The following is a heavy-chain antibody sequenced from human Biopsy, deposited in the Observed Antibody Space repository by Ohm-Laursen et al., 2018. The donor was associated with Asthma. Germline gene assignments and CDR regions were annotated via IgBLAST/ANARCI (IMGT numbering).Heavy chain of an antibody. CDR2: ISSSGNTSTI. J-gene: IGHJ3*01. Sequence: GSLRLSCAASGFSLSDYYISWIRQAPGKGLEWVSYISSSGNTSTIYYADSVKGRFTISRDNAKNSVYLQMNSLRAEDTAMYYCARKVAFDVWGQGTLVIVSS. CDR1: GFSLSDYY. V-gene: IGHV3-11*01. CDR3: ARKVAFDV.